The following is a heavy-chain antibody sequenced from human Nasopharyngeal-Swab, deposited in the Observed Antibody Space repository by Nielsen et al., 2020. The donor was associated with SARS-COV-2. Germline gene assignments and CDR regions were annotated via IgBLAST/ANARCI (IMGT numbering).Heavy chain of an antibody. CDR3: ASSPYSSSVYYYYGMDV. CDR2: IYPGDSDT. Sequence: VRQVPGKGLEWMGIIYPGDSDTRYSPSFQGQVTISADKSISTAYLQWSSLKASDTAMYYCASSPYSSSVYYYYGMDVWGQGTTVTVSS. D-gene: IGHD6-6*01. J-gene: IGHJ6*02. V-gene: IGHV5-51*01.